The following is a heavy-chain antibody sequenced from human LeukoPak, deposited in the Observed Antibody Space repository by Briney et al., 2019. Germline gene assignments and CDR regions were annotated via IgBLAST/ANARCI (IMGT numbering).Heavy chain of an antibody. V-gene: IGHV5-51*01. CDR3: AGHSKVGSDSSSLLPFDY. D-gene: IGHD6-13*01. Sequence: GESLKISCKGSGYSFTSYWIGWVRQMPGKGLEWMGIIYPGDSDTRYSPSFQGQVTISADKSISTAYLQWSSLKASDTAVYYRAGHSKVGSDSSSLLPFDYWGQGTLVTVSS. CDR1: GYSFTSYW. CDR2: IYPGDSDT. J-gene: IGHJ4*02.